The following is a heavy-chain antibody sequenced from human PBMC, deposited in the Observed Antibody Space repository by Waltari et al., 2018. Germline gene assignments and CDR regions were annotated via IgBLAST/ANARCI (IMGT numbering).Heavy chain of an antibody. CDR3: ARGGRDDYGDYDYYYYYMDV. J-gene: IGHJ6*03. D-gene: IGHD4-17*01. Sequence: QVQLQESGPGLVKPSQTLSLTCTVSGGSISSGDYYWRWIRQPPGKGLEWIGYIYYSGSTYYNPSLKSRVTISVDTSKNQFSLKLSSVTAADTAVYYCARGGRDDYGDYDYYYYYMDVWGKGTTVTVSS. CDR2: IYYSGST. CDR1: GGSISSGDYY. V-gene: IGHV4-30-4*08.